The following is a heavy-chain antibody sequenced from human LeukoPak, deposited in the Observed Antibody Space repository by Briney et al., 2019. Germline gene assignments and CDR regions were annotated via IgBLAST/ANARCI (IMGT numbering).Heavy chain of an antibody. J-gene: IGHJ4*02. CDR1: AFTFGSFG. CDR2: ISDGGDST. Sequence: GGSLRLSCAASAFTFGSFGMSWVRQALGMRLEWVSSISDGGDSTHYADSVEGRFTISRDNSKNTLYLQMNSLRAEDTALYYCVKFFLPYLAGGTGSRWGQGTLVTVSS. V-gene: IGHV3-23*01. D-gene: IGHD3-10*01. CDR3: VKFFLPYLAGGTGSR.